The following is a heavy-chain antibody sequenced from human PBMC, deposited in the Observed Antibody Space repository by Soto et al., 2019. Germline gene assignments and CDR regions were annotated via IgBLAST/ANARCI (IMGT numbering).Heavy chain of an antibody. CDR3: ARDPGIAVAGPLYYYYGMDV. Sequence: GASVKVSCKASGYTFSRYGISWGRQAPGQRVEWLGWISAYNGNTNYAQKLQGRVTMTTDTSTSTAYMELRSLRSDDTAVYYCARDPGIAVAGPLYYYYGMDVWGQGTTVTVSS. CDR2: ISAYNGNT. J-gene: IGHJ6*02. CDR1: GYTFSRYG. D-gene: IGHD6-19*01. V-gene: IGHV1-18*04.